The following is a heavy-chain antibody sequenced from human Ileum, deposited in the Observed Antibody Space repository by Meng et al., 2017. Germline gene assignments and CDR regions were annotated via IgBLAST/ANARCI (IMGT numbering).Heavy chain of an antibody. Sequence: QVQLVESGGGVVQPGRSLRLSCIASGFTFSSYGMHWVRQAPGKGLEWVAVISNDGSNKRQADSVKGRITISRDNSKNTLYLQMNSLRADDTAVYYCARDVVSGSPIRMAWGYWGQGTLVTVSS. V-gene: IGHV3-30*03. CDR3: ARDVVSGSPIRMAWGY. CDR1: GFTFSSYG. CDR2: ISNDGSNK. D-gene: IGHD1-26*01. J-gene: IGHJ4*02.